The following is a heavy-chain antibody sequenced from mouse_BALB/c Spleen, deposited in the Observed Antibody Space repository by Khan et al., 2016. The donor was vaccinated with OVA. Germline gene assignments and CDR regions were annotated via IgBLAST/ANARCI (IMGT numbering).Heavy chain of an antibody. CDR1: GFTFSTYG. D-gene: IGHD1-1*01. Sequence: EVELVESGGDLVKPGGSLKLSCAASGFTFSTYGMSWVRQTPDKRLEWVATISSGGSYTYYPDNVKGRFTISRDNAKNTLYLQMSSLKSEDTAMYYCARLAYYYNSERFAYWGQGTLVTVSA. J-gene: IGHJ3*01. V-gene: IGHV5-6*01. CDR2: ISSGGSYT. CDR3: ARLAYYYNSERFAY.